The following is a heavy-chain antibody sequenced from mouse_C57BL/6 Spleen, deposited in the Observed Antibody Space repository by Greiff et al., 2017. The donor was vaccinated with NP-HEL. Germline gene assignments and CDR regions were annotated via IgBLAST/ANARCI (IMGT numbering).Heavy chain of an antibody. Sequence: EVMLVESGGGLVQPKGSLKLSCAASGFSFNTYAMTWVRQAPGKGLEWVARIRSKSNNYATYYADSVKDRFTISRDDSESMLYLQMNNLKTEDTTMYYCVRDDWDYYAMDYWGQGTSVTVSS. D-gene: IGHD2-4*01. CDR1: GFSFNTYA. CDR3: VRDDWDYYAMDY. V-gene: IGHV10-1*01. CDR2: IRSKSNNYAT. J-gene: IGHJ4*01.